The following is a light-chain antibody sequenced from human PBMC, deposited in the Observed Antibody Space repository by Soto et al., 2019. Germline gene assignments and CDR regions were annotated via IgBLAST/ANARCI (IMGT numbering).Light chain of an antibody. J-gene: IGKJ1*01. CDR2: QAS. CDR3: QQYHSYST. CDR1: QSISPW. V-gene: IGKV1-5*03. Sequence: QMTKYTSTLSACVGDRVTITCRASQSISPWLAWYQQKPGKAPKLLIYQASNLESGVPSRFSGSGSGTEFSLTISSLQPDDFATYYCQQYHSYSTFGQRTNVAIK.